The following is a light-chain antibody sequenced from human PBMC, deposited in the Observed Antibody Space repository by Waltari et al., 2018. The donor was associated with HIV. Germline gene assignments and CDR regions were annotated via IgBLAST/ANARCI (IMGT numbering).Light chain of an antibody. CDR1: QTVKTN. CDR3: QQYYDWPRT. CDR2: DAS. J-gene: IGKJ1*01. V-gene: IGKV3-15*01. Sequence: EIVLTQSPATLSVSPGEGLTLSCRASQTVKTNVAWYQQRPGQSPRLIVYDASTTATGAAARFTGSGSGTEFTLTISSLQSEDFATYYCQQYYDWPRTFGQGTEVEVK.